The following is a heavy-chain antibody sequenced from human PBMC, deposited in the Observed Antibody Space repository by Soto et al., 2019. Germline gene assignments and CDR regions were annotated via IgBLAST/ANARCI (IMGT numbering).Heavy chain of an antibody. Sequence: EVQLVESGGGLVQPGGSLRLSCAASGFTFSSYWMHWVRQAPGKGLVWVSRTNEDGSTINYADSVKGRFTISRDNAKNTLYREMNSRRAEDTAVYYCTRDIGGRGGYWGQGTLVTVSS. J-gene: IGHJ4*02. V-gene: IGHV3-74*01. D-gene: IGHD3-16*01. CDR3: TRDIGGRGGY. CDR1: GFTFSSYW. CDR2: TNEDGSTI.